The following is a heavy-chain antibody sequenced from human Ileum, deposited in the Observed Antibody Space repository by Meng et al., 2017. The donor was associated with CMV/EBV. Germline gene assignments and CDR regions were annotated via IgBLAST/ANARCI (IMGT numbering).Heavy chain of an antibody. V-gene: IGHV3-9*01. J-gene: IGHJ6*02. CDR2: ISWNNGSI. Sequence: GGSLRLSCAASGFTFDDYAMHWVRQAPGKGLEWVSGISWNNGSIGYADAVKGRFTISRDNAKNTLYLQMNSLRAEDTAVYYCAKGASYDFWSGNYGMDVWGQGTTVTVSS. CDR3: AKGASYDFWSGNYGMDV. D-gene: IGHD3-3*01. CDR1: GFTFDDYA.